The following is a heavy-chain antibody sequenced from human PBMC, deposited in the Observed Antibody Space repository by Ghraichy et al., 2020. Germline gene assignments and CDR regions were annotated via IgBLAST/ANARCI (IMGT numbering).Heavy chain of an antibody. CDR2: ISATGGST. V-gene: IGHV3-23*01. CDR1: RFSFASYA. D-gene: IGHD5-18*01. J-gene: IGHJ4*02. CDR3: AKGGYSYDCFDY. Sequence: LSLTCVGYRFSFASYAMGWVRQVPGKGLEWVSVISATGGSTNYADSVKGRFTISRDNSWNTLYRQMTSLRAEDTAVYYCAKGGYSYDCFDYWGQGTLVTVSS.